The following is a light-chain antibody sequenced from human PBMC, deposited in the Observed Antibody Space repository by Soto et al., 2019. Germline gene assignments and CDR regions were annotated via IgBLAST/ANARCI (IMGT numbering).Light chain of an antibody. CDR1: QSITIN. CDR2: DAS. V-gene: IGKV3-15*01. CDR3: QQYNDWPL. Sequence: TVMTQSPATLSVSPGERATLSCRASQSITINLAWYQQKPGQAPRLLIYDASTRATGIPARFSGSGSGTEFTLTISSLQSEDSAFYYCQQYNDWPLFGQGTRLEI. J-gene: IGKJ5*01.